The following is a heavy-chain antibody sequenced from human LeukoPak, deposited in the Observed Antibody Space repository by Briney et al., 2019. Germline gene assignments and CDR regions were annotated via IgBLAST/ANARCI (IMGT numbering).Heavy chain of an antibody. J-gene: IGHJ4*02. Sequence: SETLSITCAVYGGSFSGYYWSWIRQPPGKGLEWIGEINHSGSTNYNPSLKSRVTISVDTSKNQFSLKLSSVTAADTAVYYCARVGVGAVDYWGQGTLVTVSS. D-gene: IGHD1-26*01. CDR1: GGSFSGYY. CDR3: ARVGVGAVDY. CDR2: INHSGST. V-gene: IGHV4-34*01.